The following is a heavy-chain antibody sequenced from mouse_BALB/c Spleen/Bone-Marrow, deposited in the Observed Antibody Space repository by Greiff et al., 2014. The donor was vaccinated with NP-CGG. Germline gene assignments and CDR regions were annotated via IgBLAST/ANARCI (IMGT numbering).Heavy chain of an antibody. V-gene: IGHV3-6*02. CDR3: ARTYYRYGAYYFDT. D-gene: IGHD2-14*01. J-gene: IGHJ2*01. CDR2: ISFDGTN. Sequence: VQLQQSGPGLVKPSQSLSLTCSVTGYSITSSYFWNWIRQFPGNKLEWMGYISFDGTNNYNPSLKNRISITRDTSKNQFSLKLSSVTTEDTATFYCARTYYRYGAYYFDTWGQGTTLTVSS. CDR1: GYSITSSYF.